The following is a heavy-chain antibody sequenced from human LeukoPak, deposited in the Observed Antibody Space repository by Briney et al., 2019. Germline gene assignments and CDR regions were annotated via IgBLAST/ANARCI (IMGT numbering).Heavy chain of an antibody. D-gene: IGHD3-10*01. Sequence: GGSLRLSCAPSGFTFSSYWMSWVRQAPGKGLEWVANIKQDGSEKYYVDSVKGRFTISRDNAKNSLYLQMNSLRAEDTAVYYCARIHYYGSGSFDYWGKGTLVTVSS. J-gene: IGHJ4*02. CDR3: ARIHYYGSGSFDY. CDR2: IKQDGSEK. CDR1: GFTFSSYW. V-gene: IGHV3-7*01.